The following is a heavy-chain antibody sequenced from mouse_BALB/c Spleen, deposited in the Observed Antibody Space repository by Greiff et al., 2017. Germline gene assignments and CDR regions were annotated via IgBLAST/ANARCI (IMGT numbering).Heavy chain of an antibody. J-gene: IGHJ3*01. CDR3: ARGEAYYRYDERFAY. D-gene: IGHD2-14*01. V-gene: IGHV5-9-4*01. CDR2: ISSGGSYT. Sequence: DVKLVESGGGLVKPGGSLKPSCAASGFTFSSYAMSWVRQSPEKRLEWVAEISSGGSYTYYPDTVTGRFTISRDNAKNTLYLEMSSLRSEDTAMYYCARGEAYYRYDERFAYWGQGTLVTVSA. CDR1: GFTFSSYA.